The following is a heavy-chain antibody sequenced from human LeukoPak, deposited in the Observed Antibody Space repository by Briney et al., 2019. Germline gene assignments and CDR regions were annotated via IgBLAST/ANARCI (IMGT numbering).Heavy chain of an antibody. CDR2: VYYSGST. CDR1: GGSISGYY. J-gene: IGHJ4*02. Sequence: SETLSLTCTVSGGSISGYYWSWIRQPPGKGLEWIGYVYYSGSTNYNPSLKSRVTISVDTSKNQFSLKMSSVTAADTAVYYCARHIPDYGGTGVDYWGQGTLVTVSS. D-gene: IGHD4-23*01. V-gene: IGHV4-59*08. CDR3: ARHIPDYGGTGVDY.